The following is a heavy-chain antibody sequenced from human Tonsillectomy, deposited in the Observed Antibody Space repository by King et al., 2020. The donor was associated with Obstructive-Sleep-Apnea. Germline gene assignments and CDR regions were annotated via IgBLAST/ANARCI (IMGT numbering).Heavy chain of an antibody. CDR2: ITGSGAGT. J-gene: IGHJ4*02. D-gene: IGHD3-22*01. Sequence: VQLVESGGGLVPPGGSLRLSCAASGFTFSSYAMGWVRQAPGKGLEWVSTITGSGAGTFYADSVKGRFTISRDNSKNTLSLQMNSLRAEDTAVYYCAKDLSMIVFDYWGKGTLVTVSS. CDR1: GFTFSSYA. V-gene: IGHV3-23*04. CDR3: AKDLSMIVFDY.